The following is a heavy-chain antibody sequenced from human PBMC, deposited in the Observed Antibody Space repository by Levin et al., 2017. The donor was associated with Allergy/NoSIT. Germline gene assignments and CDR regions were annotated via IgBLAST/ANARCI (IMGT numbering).Heavy chain of an antibody. Sequence: GESLKISCAASGFIFSSYDMHWVRQAPGKGLEWVADLSYDGSNKYYADSVKGRFSISRDNSKNTQYLQMNSLRAEDTAVYYCAKRHSTGGQYFDYWGQGTLVTVSS. CDR1: GFIFSSYD. CDR3: AKRHSTGGQYFDY. D-gene: IGHD2/OR15-2a*01. V-gene: IGHV3-30*18. J-gene: IGHJ4*02. CDR2: LSYDGSNK.